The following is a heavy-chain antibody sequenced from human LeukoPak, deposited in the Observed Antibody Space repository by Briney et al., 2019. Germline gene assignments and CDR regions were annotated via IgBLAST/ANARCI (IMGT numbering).Heavy chain of an antibody. CDR3: ARRYCSGGSCYHGMDV. CDR2: IYPGDSDT. CDR1: GYSFTSYW. D-gene: IGHD2-15*01. Sequence: PGESLKISCKGSGYSFTSYWIGWVRQIPGKGLEWMGIIYPGDSDTRYSPSFQGQVTISADESISTAYLQWSSLKASDTAMYYCARRYCSGGSCYHGMDVWGQGTTVTVSS. V-gene: IGHV5-51*01. J-gene: IGHJ6*02.